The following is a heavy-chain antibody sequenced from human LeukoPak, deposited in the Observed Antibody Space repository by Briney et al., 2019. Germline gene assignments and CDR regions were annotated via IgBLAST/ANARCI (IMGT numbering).Heavy chain of an antibody. V-gene: IGHV4-61*09. CDR1: GGSISSGSYY. Sequence: SETLSLTCTVSGGSISSGSYYWNWIRQPAGKRLEWLGHVFTRGTTNYNASLEGRLTISLDTARNQFSLYLSSVTAADTAMYFCARSSLAVYFDYWGQGTLVAASS. CDR3: ARSSLAVYFDY. J-gene: IGHJ4*02. D-gene: IGHD6-19*01. CDR2: VFTRGTT.